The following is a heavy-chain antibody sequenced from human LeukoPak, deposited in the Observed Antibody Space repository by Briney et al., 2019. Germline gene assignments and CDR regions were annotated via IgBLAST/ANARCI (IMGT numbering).Heavy chain of an antibody. CDR1: GFTFSSYV. Sequence: PGGSLRLSCAASGFTFSSYVMHWVRQAPGKGLEWVAIISYDGSNEYYADSVKGRFTISRDNSKNTLYLQMNSLRAEDTAVYYCAREGGQWLVSDYWGQGTLVTVSS. CDR3: AREGGQWLVSDY. J-gene: IGHJ4*02. V-gene: IGHV3-30*04. D-gene: IGHD6-19*01. CDR2: ISYDGSNE.